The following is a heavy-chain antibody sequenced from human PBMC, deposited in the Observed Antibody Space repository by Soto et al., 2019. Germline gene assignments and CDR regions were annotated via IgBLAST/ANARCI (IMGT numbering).Heavy chain of an antibody. CDR3: ARDCSSTSFFVEDKTYYYDVLSV. CDR1: GGTFSSYA. J-gene: IGHJ6*01. CDR2: IIPIFGTA. Sequence: ASVKVSCKASGGTFSSYAISWVRQVPGQGLEWMGGIIPIFGTANYAQKFQGRVTITADESTSTAYMELSSLRSEDTAVYYCARDCSSTSFFVEDKTYYYDVLSVSGQGTTVIGSS. D-gene: IGHD2-2*01. V-gene: IGHV1-69*13.